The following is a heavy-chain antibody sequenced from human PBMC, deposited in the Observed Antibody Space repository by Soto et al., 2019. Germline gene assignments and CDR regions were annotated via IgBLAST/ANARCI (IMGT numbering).Heavy chain of an antibody. V-gene: IGHV4-34*01. CDR3: ARGHTFKYYYDSTGLAY. CDR1: GGSFSGYY. Sequence: SETLSLTCAVYGGSFSGYYWSWIRQPPGKGLEWIGEINHSGSTNYNPSLKSRVTISVDTSKNQFSLKLSSVTAADTSVYYCARGHTFKYYYDSTGLAYWGQGTMVTVYS. D-gene: IGHD3-22*01. J-gene: IGHJ4*02. CDR2: INHSGST.